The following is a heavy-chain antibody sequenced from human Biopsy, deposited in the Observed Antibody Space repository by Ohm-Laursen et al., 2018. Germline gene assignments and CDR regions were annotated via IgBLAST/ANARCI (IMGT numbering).Heavy chain of an antibody. V-gene: IGHV4-59*08. D-gene: IGHD3-22*01. Sequence: SDTLSLTCTVSGGSISSYYWTWIRQPPGKGLEWIGDVYYSGSTNRNPSLKSRVTILVDTSKIQFSLKLNSVTAADTAVYYCGRREVVITHDAFDTWGQGTMVTVSS. J-gene: IGHJ3*02. CDR1: GGSISSYY. CDR3: GRREVVITHDAFDT. CDR2: VYYSGST.